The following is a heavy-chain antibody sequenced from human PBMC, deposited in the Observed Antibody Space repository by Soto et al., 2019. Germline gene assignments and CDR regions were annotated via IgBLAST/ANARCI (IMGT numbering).Heavy chain of an antibody. D-gene: IGHD1-1*01. CDR2: IRSKALSYAT. Sequence: EVQLVESGGGLVQPGGSLKLSCAASGFTFSDSAMHWVRQASGKGLEWVGRIRSKALSYATAYAASVQGRFTISRDDSENTAYPQMNSLKTEDTAVYYCLRASWNYYYYGMDIWGQGTTVTVSS. CDR1: GFTFSDSA. J-gene: IGHJ6*02. V-gene: IGHV3-73*02. CDR3: LRASWNYYYYGMDI.